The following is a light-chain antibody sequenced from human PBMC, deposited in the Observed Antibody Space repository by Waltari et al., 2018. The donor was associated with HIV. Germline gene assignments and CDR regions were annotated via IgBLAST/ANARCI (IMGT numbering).Light chain of an antibody. Sequence: GGGTLSCKASQTLTSTSLAWYQQRPDQAPRLLIYGASSRVTGIADRLRGCWFWIDFTLNITRPHPEDCAMYSCQKYGRSPNAFGEGTKVEMK. CDR2: GAS. CDR1: QTLTSTS. V-gene: IGKV3-20*01. J-gene: IGKJ4*01. CDR3: QKYGRSPNA.